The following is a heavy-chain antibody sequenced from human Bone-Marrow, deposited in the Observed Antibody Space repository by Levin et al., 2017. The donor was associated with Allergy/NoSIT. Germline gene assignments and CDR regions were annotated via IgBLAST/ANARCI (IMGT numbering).Heavy chain of an antibody. D-gene: IGHD3-22*01. V-gene: IGHV4-61*01. J-gene: IGHJ4*02. CDR1: GGSVSSGSYY. CDR2: IYYSGST. Sequence: SQTLSLTCTVSGGSVSSGSYYWSWIRQPPGKGLEWIGYIYYSGSTNYNPSLKSRVTISVDTSKNQFSLKLSSVTAADTAVYYCARDRDYYDSSGYYRYFDYWGQGTLVTVSS. CDR3: ARDRDYYDSSGYYRYFDY.